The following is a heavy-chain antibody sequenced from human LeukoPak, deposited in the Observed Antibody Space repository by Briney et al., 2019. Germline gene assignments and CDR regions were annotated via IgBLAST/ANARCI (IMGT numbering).Heavy chain of an antibody. D-gene: IGHD3-3*01. CDR1: GFTFSSYA. CDR3: AKGSSGLLYDYYYGMDV. CDR2: ISGSGGST. V-gene: IGHV3-23*01. J-gene: IGHJ6*02. Sequence: PGGSLRLSCAASGFTFSSYAVSWVRQAPGKGLEWVSAISGSGGSTYYADSVKGRFTISRDNSKNTLYLQMNSLRAEDTAVYYCAKGSSGLLYDYYYGMDVWGQGTTVTVSS.